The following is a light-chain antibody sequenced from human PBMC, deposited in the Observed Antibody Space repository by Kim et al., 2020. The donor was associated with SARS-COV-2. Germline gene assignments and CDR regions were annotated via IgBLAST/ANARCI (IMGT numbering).Light chain of an antibody. CDR2: DKN. CDR1: SLRRYY. J-gene: IGLJ2*01. CDR3: NSRDSSGNHLQV. V-gene: IGLV3-19*01. Sequence: SSELTQDPAVSVALGQTVRITCQGDSLRRYYANWYQQKPGQAPVLVIFDKNNRPSGIPDRFSGSSPGNTASLTITGAQAEDEADYYCNSRDSSGNHLQVF.